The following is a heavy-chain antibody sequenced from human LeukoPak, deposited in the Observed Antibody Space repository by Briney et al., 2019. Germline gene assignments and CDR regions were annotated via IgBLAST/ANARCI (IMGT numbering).Heavy chain of an antibody. CDR2: IYSGGST. Sequence: GGSLRLSCAASGFTVSSDYMSWVRQAPGKGLEWVSVIYSGGSTYYADSVKGRFTISRDNSKNTLYLQMNSLRAEDTAVYYCARLRRGYSDYWGQGTLVTVSS. D-gene: IGHD5-18*01. CDR1: GFTVSSDY. V-gene: IGHV3-66*02. CDR3: ARLRRGYSDY. J-gene: IGHJ4*02.